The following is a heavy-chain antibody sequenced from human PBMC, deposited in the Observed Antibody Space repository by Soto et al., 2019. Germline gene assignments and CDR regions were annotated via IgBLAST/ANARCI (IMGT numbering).Heavy chain of an antibody. V-gene: IGHV4-30-4*08. CDR3: AREGALLCGGNCDYQSTMDV. D-gene: IGHD2-15*01. J-gene: IGHJ6*02. Sequence: LTRAVQDECLDRADIYCAWICLHTRKGLEWIGYIYYSGDTSYNPSLKSRVTISIDTSKNQFSLKLSSVTAADTAFYYCAREGALLCGGNCDYQSTMDVWGQGTTVS. CDR2: IYYSGDT. CDR1: DECLDRADIY.